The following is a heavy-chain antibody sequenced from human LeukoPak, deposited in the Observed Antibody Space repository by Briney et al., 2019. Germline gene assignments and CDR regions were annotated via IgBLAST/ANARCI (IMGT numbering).Heavy chain of an antibody. CDR3: AKATHSGYARGPNGDY. Sequence: PGGSLRLSCAASGFTFSSYGMHWVRQAPDKGLERVAFIRYDGSNKDFADSVKGRFTISRDNSKNTLYLQMNSLRTDDTAVYYCAKATHSGYARGPNGDYWGQGTLVIVSS. D-gene: IGHD5-12*01. J-gene: IGHJ4*02. CDR1: GFTFSSYG. V-gene: IGHV3-30*02. CDR2: IRYDGSNK.